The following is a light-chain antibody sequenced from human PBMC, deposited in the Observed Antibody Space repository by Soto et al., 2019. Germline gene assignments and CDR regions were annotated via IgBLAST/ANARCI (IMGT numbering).Light chain of an antibody. Sequence: QSMLTQPPSVSAAPGQKVTISCSGRSSNIGNNDVSWYQQFPRTAPKLLIYDNTNRPSGVPDRFSGSKSGASASLAISGLQAEDEAHYYCQSYDPSLSAVVFGGGTKLTVL. CDR2: DNT. J-gene: IGLJ2*01. CDR1: SSNIGNND. V-gene: IGLV1-40*01. CDR3: QSYDPSLSAVV.